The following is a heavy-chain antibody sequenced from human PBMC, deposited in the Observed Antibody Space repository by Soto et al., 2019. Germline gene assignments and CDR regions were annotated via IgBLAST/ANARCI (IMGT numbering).Heavy chain of an antibody. Sequence: PGGSLRLSCAASGFTFSYSWMSWVRQAPGKGLEWVATFNQDASEKYFVDSVKGRFTISRDNAKNSLYLQMDSLRAADTAVYYCARGPMVRGAPYPFWGQGTLVTVSS. V-gene: IGHV3-7*01. J-gene: IGHJ4*02. D-gene: IGHD3-10*01. CDR2: FNQDASEK. CDR1: GFTFSYSW. CDR3: ARGPMVRGAPYPF.